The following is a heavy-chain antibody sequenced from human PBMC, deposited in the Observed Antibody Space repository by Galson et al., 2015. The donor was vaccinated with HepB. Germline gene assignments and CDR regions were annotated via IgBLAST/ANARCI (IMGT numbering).Heavy chain of an antibody. V-gene: IGHV3-7*03. Sequence: SLRLSCAASGFTFSSYWMTWVRQAPGKGLEWVANIKQDGSEKYYVDSVKRRFTISRDNAKNSLYLQMNSLRAEDTAVYYCARDEGEQAGPHYYYYGMDVWGQGTTVTVSS. D-gene: IGHD3-16*01. CDR1: GFTFSSYW. CDR3: ARDEGEQAGPHYYYYGMDV. CDR2: IKQDGSEK. J-gene: IGHJ6*02.